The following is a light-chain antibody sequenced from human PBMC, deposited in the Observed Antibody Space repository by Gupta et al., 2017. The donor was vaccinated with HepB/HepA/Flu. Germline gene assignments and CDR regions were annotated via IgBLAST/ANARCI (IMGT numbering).Light chain of an antibody. J-gene: IGLJ2*01. CDR1: ALPKQY. CDR3: QSADSSGTPVV. Sequence: SYELTQPPLVSVSPGQTARITCSGDALPKQYAYWYQQKPGQAPVLVIYKDSERPSGIPERFSGSSSGTTVTLTISGVQAEDEADYYCQSADSSGTPVVFGGGTKLTVL. V-gene: IGLV3-25*03. CDR2: KDS.